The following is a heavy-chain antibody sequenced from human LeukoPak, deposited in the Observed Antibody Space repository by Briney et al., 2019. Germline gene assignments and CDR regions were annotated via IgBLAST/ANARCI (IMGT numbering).Heavy chain of an antibody. CDR1: GVTFSSYA. J-gene: IGHJ4*02. V-gene: IGHV3-23*01. Sequence: GGSLRLSCSASGVTFSSYAMSWVRQAPGKGLEWGSGISGSGGSTYSADSVKGRSTISRENSKNTLYLQMNSLRAEDTAVYYCANDRPPNNWGQGTLVTVSS. CDR2: ISGSGGST. CDR3: ANDRPPNN.